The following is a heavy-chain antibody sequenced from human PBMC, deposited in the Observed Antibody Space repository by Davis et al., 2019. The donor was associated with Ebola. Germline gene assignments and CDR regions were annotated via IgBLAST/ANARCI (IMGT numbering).Heavy chain of an antibody. V-gene: IGHV4-59*08. CDR1: GVSISSYY. CDR2: IYYSGST. J-gene: IGHJ5*02. CDR3: ARRPGSGWPNWFDP. D-gene: IGHD6-19*01. Sequence: MPSETLSLTCTVSGVSISSYYWSWIRQPPGKGLEWVGYIYYSGSTNYTPSLKSRVTISVDTSKNQFSLKLSAVTTAGTAGYYCARRPGSGWPNWFDPWGQGTLVTVSS.